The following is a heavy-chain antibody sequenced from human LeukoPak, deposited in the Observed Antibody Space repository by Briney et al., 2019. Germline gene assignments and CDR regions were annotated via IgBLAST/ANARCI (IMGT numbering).Heavy chain of an antibody. J-gene: IGHJ3*02. Sequence: SETLSLTCTVSGGSISSYYWSWIRQPPGKGLEWIGYIYYSGSTNYNPSLKSRVTISVDTSKNQFSLKLSSVTAADTAVYYCARGGRPVYSSSWHRGAFDIWGQGTMVTVSS. CDR3: ARGGRPVYSSSWHRGAFDI. CDR1: GGSISSYY. V-gene: IGHV4-59*01. CDR2: IYYSGST. D-gene: IGHD6-13*01.